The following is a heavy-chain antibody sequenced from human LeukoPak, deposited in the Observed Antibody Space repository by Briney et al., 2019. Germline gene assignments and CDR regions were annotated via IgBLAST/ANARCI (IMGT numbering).Heavy chain of an antibody. CDR1: GGSISSSSYY. CDR3: ASRVGTMVRGLIHGPYYYYYYMDV. J-gene: IGHJ6*03. CDR2: IYYSWST. Sequence: SETLSLTCTVSGGSISSSSYYWGWIRQPPGKGLEWIGSIYYSWSTYYNPSLKSRGTISVDTAKNQFSLKLSSVTDADTAVYYCASRVGTMVRGLIHGPYYYYYYMDVWGKGTTVTISS. V-gene: IGHV4-39*01. D-gene: IGHD3-10*01.